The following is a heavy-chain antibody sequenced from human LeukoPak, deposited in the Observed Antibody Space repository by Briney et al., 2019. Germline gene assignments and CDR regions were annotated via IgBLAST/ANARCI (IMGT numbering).Heavy chain of an antibody. J-gene: IGHJ6*03. V-gene: IGHV1-2*06. D-gene: IGHD4-17*01. CDR3: ARYGDYQDLYYYYYMDV. CDR1: GYTFTGYY. Sequence: GASVKVSCKASGYTFTGYYMHWVRQAPGQGLEWMGRINPNSGGTNYAQKLQGRVTMTTDTSTSTAYMELRSLRSDDTAVYYCARYGDYQDLYYYYYMDVWGKGTTVTVSS. CDR2: INPNSGGT.